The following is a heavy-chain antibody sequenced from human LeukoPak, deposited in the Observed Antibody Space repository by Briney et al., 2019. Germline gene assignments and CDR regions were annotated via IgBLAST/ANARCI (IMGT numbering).Heavy chain of an antibody. J-gene: IGHJ4*02. CDR1: GFTFSSYW. V-gene: IGHV3-7*01. CDR3: ARDEPTVTTGPPVGS. Sequence: GGSLRLSCAASGFTFSSYWMSWVRQAPGKGLEWVANIYQDGSEKYYADSVKGRFTISRDNAKGSLYLQMNSLRVEDTAVYYCARDEPTVTTGPPVGSWGQGTLVTVSS. CDR2: IYQDGSEK. D-gene: IGHD4-17*01.